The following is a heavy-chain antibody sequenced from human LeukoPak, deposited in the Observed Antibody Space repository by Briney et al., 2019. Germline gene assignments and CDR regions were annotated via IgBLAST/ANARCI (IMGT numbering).Heavy chain of an antibody. V-gene: IGHV3-64D*06. J-gene: IGHJ5*02. Sequence: LTGGSLRLSCSASETAFRTYAMHWVRQPPGKGLYYVSAISSNGGSTYYADSVRGRFTISRDNSKNTLYLQMSSLRPDDTAVYYCVKNYDENPLGWFDPWGQGTLVTVSS. CDR2: ISSNGGST. CDR3: VKNYDENPLGWFDP. CDR1: ETAFRTYA. D-gene: IGHD4-17*01.